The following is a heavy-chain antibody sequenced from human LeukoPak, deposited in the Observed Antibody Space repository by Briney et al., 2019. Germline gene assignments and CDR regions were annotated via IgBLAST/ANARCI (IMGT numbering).Heavy chain of an antibody. CDR1: GYRFTSYW. CDR3: ARQPFGGNPFDY. D-gene: IGHD4-23*01. CDR2: IYPGDSDT. Sequence: GESLKISCEGSGYRFTSYWIGWVRQMPGKGVEWMGIIYPGDSDTKYSPSFQGQVTISADNSISAAYLQWTSLKASDTAMYYCARQPFGGNPFDYWGQGTLVTVSS. V-gene: IGHV5-51*01. J-gene: IGHJ4*02.